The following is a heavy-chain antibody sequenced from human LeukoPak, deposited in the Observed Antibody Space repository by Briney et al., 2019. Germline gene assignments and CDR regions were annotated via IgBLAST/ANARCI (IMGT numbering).Heavy chain of an antibody. V-gene: IGHV3-23*01. CDR2: ISGSGGST. D-gene: IGHD3-9*01. Sequence: GGSLRLSCAASGFTFSSYAMSWVRQAPGKGLEWVSAISGSGGSTYYADSVKGRFTISRDNSKNTLYLQMNSLRAEDTAVYYCAKELRYYDILTGPTMGHWGQGTLVTVSS. J-gene: IGHJ4*02. CDR3: AKELRYYDILTGPTMGH. CDR1: GFTFSSYA.